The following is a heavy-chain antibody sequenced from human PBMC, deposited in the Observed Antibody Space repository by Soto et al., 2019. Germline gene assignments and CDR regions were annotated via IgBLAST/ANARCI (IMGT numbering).Heavy chain of an antibody. V-gene: IGHV3-7*01. J-gene: IGHJ5*02. CDR1: GFTFSSSW. CDR2: IKHDGSEV. Sequence: EVQLVESGGGLVQPGGSLRLTCTASGFTFSSSWMAWVRQAPGKGLEWVGNIKHDGSEVYYLDSVRGRFTISRDSAWKSLYLQVNSLRAEDTAVYYCAGIQNNWFDPWGQGILVAVSS. CDR3: AGIQNNWFDP.